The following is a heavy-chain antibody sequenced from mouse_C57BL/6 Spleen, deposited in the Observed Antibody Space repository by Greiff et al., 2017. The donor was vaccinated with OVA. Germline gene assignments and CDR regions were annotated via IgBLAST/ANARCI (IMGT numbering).Heavy chain of an antibody. Sequence: VQLVESGAGLVKPGGSLTLSCTASGFTFTDYGMHWVRQAPEKGLEWVAYISSGSSTIYYADAVKGRCTISRDNAKNNLFLQMTSLMSEDTAMYYCGKKDYYLYYFDYWGQGTTLTVSA. CDR2: ISSGSSTI. D-gene: IGHD5-5*01. CDR1: GFTFTDYG. V-gene: IGHV5-17*01. J-gene: IGHJ2*01. CDR3: GKKDYYLYYFDY.